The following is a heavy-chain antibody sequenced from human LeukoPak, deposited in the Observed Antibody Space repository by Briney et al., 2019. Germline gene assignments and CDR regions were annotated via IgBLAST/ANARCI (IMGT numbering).Heavy chain of an antibody. CDR1: GFTFSSHW. J-gene: IGHJ4*02. CDR3: ATYHNTLTAKRSYY. D-gene: IGHD2-21*02. CDR2: IKQDGSDK. V-gene: IGHV3-7*03. Sequence: GGSLRLSCAASGFTFSSHWMTWVRQAPGKGLEWVANIKQDGSDKFYVDSVKGRFTISRDNAGNSLFLQMNSLRAEDTAVYYCATYHNTLTAKRSYYWGQGTLVTVSS.